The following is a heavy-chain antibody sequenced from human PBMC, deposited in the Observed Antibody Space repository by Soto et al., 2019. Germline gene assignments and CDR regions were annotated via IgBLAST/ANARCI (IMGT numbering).Heavy chain of an antibody. V-gene: IGHV3-33*08. J-gene: IGHJ4*02. Sequence: VQLVESGGGLVQPGGSLRLSCAASGFTFSSYGMHWVRQAPGKGLEWVAVIWYDGSNKYYADSVKGRFTISRDNSKNTLYLQMNSLRAEDTAVYYCARDRPEYGYNDYWGQGTLVTVSS. D-gene: IGHD5-12*01. CDR1: GFTFSSYG. CDR2: IWYDGSNK. CDR3: ARDRPEYGYNDY.